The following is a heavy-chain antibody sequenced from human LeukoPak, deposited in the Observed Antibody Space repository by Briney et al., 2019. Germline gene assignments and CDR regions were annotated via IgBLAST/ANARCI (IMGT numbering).Heavy chain of an antibody. D-gene: IGHD3-22*01. CDR3: ARAREKYYYDSSGRGDAFDI. J-gene: IGHJ3*02. Sequence: PGGSLRLSCAASGFTFSFYWMHWVRQAPGKGLVWVSHINTEGSSTSYADSVKGRFTISRDNAKNTLFLQMNSLRAEDTAVYYCARAREKYYYDSSGRGDAFDIWGQGTMVIVSS. V-gene: IGHV3-74*01. CDR1: GFTFSFYW. CDR2: INTEGSST.